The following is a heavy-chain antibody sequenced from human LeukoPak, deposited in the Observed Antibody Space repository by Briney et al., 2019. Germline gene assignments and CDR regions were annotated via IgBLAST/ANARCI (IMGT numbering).Heavy chain of an antibody. J-gene: IGHJ4*02. Sequence: GGSLRLSCAGSGFTFGGYGLHWFRQTPGKGLEWVAVIAYDGSRAFYANSVKGRFTISRDNSKNTMSVQMDDLRAEDTAVYYCTRYNNDHFDYWGQGTLVTVSS. CDR3: TRYNNDHFDY. D-gene: IGHD1-14*01. CDR1: GFTFGGYG. V-gene: IGHV3-33*01. CDR2: IAYDGSRA.